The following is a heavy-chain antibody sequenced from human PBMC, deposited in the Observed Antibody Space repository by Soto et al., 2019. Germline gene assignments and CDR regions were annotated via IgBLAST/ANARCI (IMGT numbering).Heavy chain of an antibody. Sequence: ASVKVSCKASGFTFTSYAMHWVRQAPGQRLERMGWINAGNGNTKYSQKFQGRVTITRDTSASTAHMELSSLRSEDTAVYYCARSIVVVTALDYWGQGTLVTVSS. CDR1: GFTFTSYA. CDR3: ARSIVVVTALDY. J-gene: IGHJ4*02. V-gene: IGHV1-3*01. D-gene: IGHD2-21*02. CDR2: INAGNGNT.